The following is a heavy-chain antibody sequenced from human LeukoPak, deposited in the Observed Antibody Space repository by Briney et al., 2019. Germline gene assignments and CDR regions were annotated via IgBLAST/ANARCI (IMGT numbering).Heavy chain of an antibody. V-gene: IGHV3-30*02. CDR2: IQFDGSNE. CDR3: ARGRYSGSYSPPDDAFDI. Sequence: GGSLRLSCAASGFTFSSYGMHWVRQAPGKGLEWVAYIQFDGSNEQYADSVKGRFSISRDSSKNILYLQMNSLRAEDTAVYYCARGRYSGSYSPPDDAFDIWGQGTMVTVSS. J-gene: IGHJ3*02. D-gene: IGHD1-26*01. CDR1: GFTFSSYG.